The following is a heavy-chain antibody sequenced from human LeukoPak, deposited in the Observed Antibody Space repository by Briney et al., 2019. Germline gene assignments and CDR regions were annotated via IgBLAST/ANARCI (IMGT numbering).Heavy chain of an antibody. J-gene: IGHJ4*02. Sequence: SETLSLTCTVSGGSISTMSYYWGWIRQPPGKGLEWIGTIYHSGSTYYNPSLKSRVTISVDTSENQFSLKLSSVTAADTALYYCSRASSTSYYDYWGQGTLVSVSS. CDR3: SRASSTSYYDY. V-gene: IGHV4-39*07. D-gene: IGHD6-19*01. CDR2: IYHSGST. CDR1: GGSISTMSYY.